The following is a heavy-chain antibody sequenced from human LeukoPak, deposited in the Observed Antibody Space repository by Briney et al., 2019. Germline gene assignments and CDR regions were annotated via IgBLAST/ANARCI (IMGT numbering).Heavy chain of an antibody. CDR2: ISASGGST. CDR3: AQASSDYFGSGSLTS. V-gene: IGHV3-23*01. J-gene: IGHJ5*02. Sequence: PGGSLRLSCAASGSTSRSYVMSWVRQAPGKGLEWVSGISASGGSTYYADAVKGRFTISRDISKNTLYLQMSSLRAEDTAIYYCAQASSDYFGSGSLTSWGQGTLVTVSS. CDR1: GSTSRSYV. D-gene: IGHD3-10*01.